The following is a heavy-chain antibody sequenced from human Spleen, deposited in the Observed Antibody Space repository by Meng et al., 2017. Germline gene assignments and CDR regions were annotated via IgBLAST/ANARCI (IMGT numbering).Heavy chain of an antibody. D-gene: IGHD2-15*01. CDR1: GLPVRSHY. J-gene: IGHJ4*02. CDR2: ISSSST. CDR3: ARGRVVVAATPSDY. Sequence: EVQLVESGGGLIQPGGSLRLSCAASGLPVRSHYMSWVRQAPGKGLEWVSSISSSSTYADSVKGRFTISRDNAKNSLYLQMNSLRAEDTAVYYCARGRVVVAATPSDYWGQGTLVTVSS. V-gene: IGHV3-69-1*02.